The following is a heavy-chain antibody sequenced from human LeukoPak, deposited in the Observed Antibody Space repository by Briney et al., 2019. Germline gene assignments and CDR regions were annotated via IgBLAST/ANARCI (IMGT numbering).Heavy chain of an antibody. CDR3: ARDIAYDSSGYYPY. CDR2: TNWNGGST. CDR1: GFTFDDYG. J-gene: IGHJ4*02. D-gene: IGHD3-22*01. Sequence: GGSLRLSCAASGFTFDDYGMSWVRQAPGKGLEWVSGTNWNGGSTGYADSVKGRFTISRDNAKNSLYLQMNSLRAEDTALYHCARDIAYDSSGYYPYWGQGTLVTVSS. V-gene: IGHV3-20*01.